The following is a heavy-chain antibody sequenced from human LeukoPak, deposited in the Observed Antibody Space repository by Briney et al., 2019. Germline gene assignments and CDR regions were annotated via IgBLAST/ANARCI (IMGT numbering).Heavy chain of an antibody. CDR1: SDSISSGSYC. J-gene: IGHJ4*02. D-gene: IGHD3-10*01. Sequence: SETLSLTCAVSSDSISSGSYCWGWSRQPPGRGLEWIVDIFYTGVTAYNPSLKSRVAISIATSKNQFSLNLHSVAAADTAISYCARRRYGLGNTDSWGQGTLVTVSS. V-gene: IGHV4-39*01. CDR2: IFYTGVT. CDR3: ARRRYGLGNTDS.